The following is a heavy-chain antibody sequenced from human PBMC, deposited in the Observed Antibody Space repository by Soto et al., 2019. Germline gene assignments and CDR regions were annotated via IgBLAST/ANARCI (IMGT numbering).Heavy chain of an antibody. Sequence: ASVKVSCKASGYTFTSTGINWLRQAPGQGLEWLGWINTNNGNTVYLEGLQDRVTLTTDTSTSTAYIDLRSLRSDDTAVYYCARDQGITTFGVYSMYYYGMDVWGPGTTVTVSS. CDR1: GYTFTSTG. CDR2: INTNNGNT. J-gene: IGHJ6*02. CDR3: ARDQGITTFGVYSMYYYGMDV. D-gene: IGHD3-3*01. V-gene: IGHV1-18*04.